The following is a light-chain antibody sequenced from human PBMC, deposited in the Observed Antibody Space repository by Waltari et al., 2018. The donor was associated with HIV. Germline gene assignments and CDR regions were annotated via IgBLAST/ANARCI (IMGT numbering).Light chain of an antibody. CDR2: GAS. J-gene: IGKJ4*01. Sequence: EIVMTQSPGTLSVSQGERITLSCRASQSVSDKLAWYQHKPGQPPRLLIYGASTRATGIPTRFSGSGSGTEFSLTISSLQSEDFAIYYCQQYNDWPPLTFGGGTKVEIK. CDR3: QQYNDWPPLT. CDR1: QSVSDK. V-gene: IGKV3-15*01.